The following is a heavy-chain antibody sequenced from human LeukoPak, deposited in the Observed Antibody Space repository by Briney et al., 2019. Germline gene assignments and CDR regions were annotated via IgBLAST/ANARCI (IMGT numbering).Heavy chain of an antibody. J-gene: IGHJ3*02. V-gene: IGHV4-4*07. CDR1: GGFISSYY. Sequence: PSETLSLTCTVSGGFISSYYWSWIRQPAGKGLEWIGRIYTSGSTNYNPSLKSRVTMSVDTSKNQFSLKVSSVTAADTAVYYCARDGRDGYNHAFDIWGQGTMVTVSS. CDR3: ARDGRDGYNHAFDI. D-gene: IGHD5-12*01. CDR2: IYTSGST.